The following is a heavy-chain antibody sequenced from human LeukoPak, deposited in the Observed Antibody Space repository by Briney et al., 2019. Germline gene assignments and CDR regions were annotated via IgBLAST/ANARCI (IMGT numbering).Heavy chain of an antibody. CDR1: GYTFTNNY. CDR3: ARDQEGFDY. CDR2: IYPRDGST. V-gene: IGHV1-46*01. Sequence: ASVKVSCKASGYTFTNNYLHWMRQAPGQGLEWMGMIYPRDGSTSYAQNFQGRVTVTRDTSTTTAHMELRGLKSEDTAVYYCARDQEGFDYWGQGTVVTVSS. J-gene: IGHJ4*02.